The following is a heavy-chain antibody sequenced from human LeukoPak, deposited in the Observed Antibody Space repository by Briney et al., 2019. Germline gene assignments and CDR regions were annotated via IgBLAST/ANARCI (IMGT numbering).Heavy chain of an antibody. CDR1: GFSFSNYD. CDR3: ARGDPTVTTKQNFDY. Sequence: GGSLRLSCAASGFSFSNYDMHWVRQAPGKGLEWVAVIWYDGSNKYYANSVKGRFTISRDNSKNTLYLQMNSLRVEDTAVYYCARGDPTVTTKQNFDYWGQGTLVTVSS. CDR2: IWYDGSNK. V-gene: IGHV3-33*01. D-gene: IGHD4-17*01. J-gene: IGHJ4*02.